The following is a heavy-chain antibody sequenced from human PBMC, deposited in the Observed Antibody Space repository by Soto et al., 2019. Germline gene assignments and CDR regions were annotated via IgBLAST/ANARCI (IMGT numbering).Heavy chain of an antibody. Sequence: EVQLVESGGGLVKPGGSLRLSCAASGFTFSSYSMNWVRQAPGKGLEWVSSISSSSSYIYYADSVKGRFTISRDNAKKSLDLEMNGLRAEDTSVYYCAREQPGYSYGYRLGYGGQGTVVSVSS. CDR3: AREQPGYSYGYRLGY. V-gene: IGHV3-21*01. D-gene: IGHD5-18*01. J-gene: IGHJ4*02. CDR2: ISSSSSYI. CDR1: GFTFSSYS.